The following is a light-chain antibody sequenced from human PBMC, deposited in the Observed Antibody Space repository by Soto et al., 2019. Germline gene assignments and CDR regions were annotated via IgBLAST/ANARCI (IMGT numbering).Light chain of an antibody. J-gene: IGKJ1*01. Sequence: DIQMTQSPSSLSASVGDRVTITCRASQGISNYLACYQQKPGKVPKLLIYAASTLQSGVPSRFSGSGSGTDFTLTISSLQPEDVATYYCQKYNRAPRTFGQGAPLEIK. V-gene: IGKV1-27*01. CDR2: AAS. CDR1: QGISNY. CDR3: QKYNRAPRT.